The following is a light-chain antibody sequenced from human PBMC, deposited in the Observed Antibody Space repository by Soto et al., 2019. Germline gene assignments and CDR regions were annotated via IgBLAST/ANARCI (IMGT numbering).Light chain of an antibody. J-gene: IGKJ5*01. Sequence: DIQMTQSPSSLSASVGDRVTITCRASQGLSSWLAWYQQKPEEAPKSLIYAASRLESGVQSRFSGSGSGTDFALTIRSLQPEDFATYYCQQYNSYPITFGQGTRLEIK. CDR2: AAS. CDR1: QGLSSW. V-gene: IGKV1D-16*01. CDR3: QQYNSYPIT.